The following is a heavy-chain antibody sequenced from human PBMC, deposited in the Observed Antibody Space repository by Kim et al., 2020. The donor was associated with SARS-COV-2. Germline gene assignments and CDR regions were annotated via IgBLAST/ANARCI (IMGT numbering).Heavy chain of an antibody. V-gene: IGHV4-34*01. J-gene: IGHJ4*02. CDR2: INHSGST. CDR3: ARLGDSSGYSGDY. D-gene: IGHD3-22*01. Sequence: SETLSLTCAVYGGSFSGYYWSWIRQPPGKGLEWIGEINHSGSTNYNPSLKSRVTISVDTSKNQFSLKLSSVTAADTAVYYCARLGDSSGYSGDYWGQGTL. CDR1: GGSFSGYY.